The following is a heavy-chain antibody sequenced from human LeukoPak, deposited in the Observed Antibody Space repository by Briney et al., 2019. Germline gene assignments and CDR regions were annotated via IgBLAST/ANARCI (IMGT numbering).Heavy chain of an antibody. CDR3: TSSFGQLSLFDY. CDR2: IRGKAYAATT. J-gene: IGHJ4*02. CDR1: GFTFGGYS. D-gene: IGHD3-10*01. Sequence: PGGSLRLSCSTSGFTFGGYSMSWVRQAPGKGLEWVGFIRGKAYAATTEYAASVKGRFTISRDDSKSIAYLQMNSLKTEDTAVYYCTSSFGQLSLFDYWGQGTLVTVS. V-gene: IGHV3-49*04.